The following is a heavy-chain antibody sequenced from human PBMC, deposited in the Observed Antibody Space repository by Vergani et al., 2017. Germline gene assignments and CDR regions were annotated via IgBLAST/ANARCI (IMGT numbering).Heavy chain of an antibody. V-gene: IGHV3-11*01. J-gene: IGHJ6*03. CDR1: GFTFSDYY. CDR3: ARDPSYCSSTSCSNYYYYLDV. D-gene: IGHD2-2*01. CDR2: ISSSGSTI. Sequence: QVQLVESGGGLVKPGGSLRLSCAASGFTFSDYYMSWIRQAPGKGLEWVSYISSSGSTIYYADSVKGRFTISRDNAKNSLYLQMNSLRAEDTAVYYCARDPSYCSSTSCSNYYYYLDVWGKGTTVTVSS.